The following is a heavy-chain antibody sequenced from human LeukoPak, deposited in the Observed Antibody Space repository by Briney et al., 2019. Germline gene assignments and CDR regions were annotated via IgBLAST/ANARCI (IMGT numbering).Heavy chain of an antibody. Sequence: SETLSLTCTVSGGSISSYYWSWIRQPPGKGLEWIGYIYYSGSTNYNPSLKSRVTISVDTSKNQFSLKLSSVTAADTAVYYCASRGGDTAYYFDYWGQGTLVTVSS. J-gene: IGHJ4*02. V-gene: IGHV4-59*08. CDR1: GGSISSYY. CDR2: IYYSGST. D-gene: IGHD5-18*01. CDR3: ASRGGDTAYYFDY.